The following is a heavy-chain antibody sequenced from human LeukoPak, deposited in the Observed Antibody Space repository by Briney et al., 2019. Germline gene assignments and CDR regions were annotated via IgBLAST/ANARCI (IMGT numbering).Heavy chain of an antibody. Sequence: SETLSLTCTVSGGSMSSRTYYWGWIRQPPGKGLEWIGSIYSSGSTYYNPSLKSRVTISVDTSKNQFSLKLNSVTAADTAVYYCARVDGYFDYWGQGTLVTVSS. CDR1: GGSMSSRTYY. CDR2: IYSSGST. CDR3: ARVDGYFDY. V-gene: IGHV4-39*01. J-gene: IGHJ4*02. D-gene: IGHD5-24*01.